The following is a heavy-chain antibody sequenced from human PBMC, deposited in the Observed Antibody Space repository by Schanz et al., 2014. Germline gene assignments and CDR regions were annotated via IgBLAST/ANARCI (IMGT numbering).Heavy chain of an antibody. Sequence: VQLVESGGGLVKPGGSLRLSCAASGFTVSSKYMNWVRQAPGKGLEFVSMVHTGGRTDYADSVKGRFTISRDNSKNAVFLQMNNLRTEDTAAYFCASRLTVKAFGLWGQGTMVTVS. CDR1: GFTVSSKY. V-gene: IGHV3-66*01. CDR3: ASRLTVKAFGL. J-gene: IGHJ3*01. CDR2: VHTGGRT.